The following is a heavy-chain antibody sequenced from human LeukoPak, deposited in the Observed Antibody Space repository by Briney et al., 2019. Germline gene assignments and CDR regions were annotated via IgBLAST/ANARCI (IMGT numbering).Heavy chain of an antibody. D-gene: IGHD3-3*01. J-gene: IGHJ6*03. CDR2: ISYDGSNK. CDR3: ARVGGSKDYDFWSGRSPYYYYYHMDV. Sequence: GGSLRLSCAASGFTFSSYTMHWVRQAPGKGLEWVAVISYDGSNKYYADSVKGRFTISRDNSKNTLYLQMNSLRAEDTAVYYCARVGGSKDYDFWSGRSPYYYYYHMDVWGKGTPVTVSS. CDR1: GFTFSSYT. V-gene: IGHV3-30-3*01.